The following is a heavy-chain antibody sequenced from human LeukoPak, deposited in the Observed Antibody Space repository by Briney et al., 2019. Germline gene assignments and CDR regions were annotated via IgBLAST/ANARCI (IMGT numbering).Heavy chain of an antibody. D-gene: IGHD6-13*01. J-gene: IGHJ4*02. CDR3: AKTRPLDSSSWSHGDY. CDR2: ISGTPGIT. V-gene: IGHV3-23*01. Sequence: GGSLRLSCAASGFTFSTYAMSWVRQAPGKGLEWISGISGTPGITYYADSVKGRFTISRDNSKNTLYLQMSSLRDEDTAVYYCAKTRPLDSSSWSHGDYWGQGTLVTVSS. CDR1: GFTFSTYA.